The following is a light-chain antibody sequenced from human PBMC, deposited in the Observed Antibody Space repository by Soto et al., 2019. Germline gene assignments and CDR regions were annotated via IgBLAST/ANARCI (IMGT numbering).Light chain of an antibody. CDR2: DAS. V-gene: IGKV3-11*01. J-gene: IGKJ4*01. CDR1: QSVSRQ. Sequence: IVLTQSPVTLSLAPGERATLSCRTSQSVSRQLAWYQQRPGQAPRLLIYDASSRATGIPARFSGSGSGTDITLTICSLAPEDFALYYCQLRRSWRHLTFGGGTKVE. CDR3: QLRRSWRHLT.